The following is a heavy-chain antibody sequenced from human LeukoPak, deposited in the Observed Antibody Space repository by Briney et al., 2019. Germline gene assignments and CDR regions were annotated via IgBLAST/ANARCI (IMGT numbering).Heavy chain of an antibody. CDR1: GFTFDDYG. Sequence: PGGSLRLSCAASGFTFDDYGMSWVRQAPGKGLEWVSGINWNGGSTGYADSVKGRFTISRDNAKNSLYLQMNSLRAEDTALYYCARIAGYGGPPRWIDPWGQGTLVTVSS. D-gene: IGHD4-23*01. V-gene: IGHV3-20*04. J-gene: IGHJ5*02. CDR2: INWNGGST. CDR3: ARIAGYGGPPRWIDP.